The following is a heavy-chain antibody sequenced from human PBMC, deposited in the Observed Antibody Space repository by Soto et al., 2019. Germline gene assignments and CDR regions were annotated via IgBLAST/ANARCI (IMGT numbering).Heavy chain of an antibody. CDR2: ISAYNDNA. D-gene: IGHD2-2*01. Sequence: GASVKVSCKASGYTFTIYGISWVRQAPGQGLEWMGWISAYNDNANYAQKLQGRVTMTTDTSTSTAYMELRSLRSDDTAVYYCAREYCSRTSCYGGDYCGQGTLVTVSS. V-gene: IGHV1-18*01. CDR3: AREYCSRTSCYGGDY. J-gene: IGHJ4*02. CDR1: GYTFTIYG.